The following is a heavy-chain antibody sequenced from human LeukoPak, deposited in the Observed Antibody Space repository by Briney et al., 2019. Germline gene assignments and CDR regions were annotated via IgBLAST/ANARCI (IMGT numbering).Heavy chain of an antibody. Sequence: NPSETLSLTCTVSGGSISSGGYSWSWIRQHPGKGLEWLGYIYHSGSTYYNPSLKSRVTISVDTSKNQFSLKLASVTAADTAVYYCARQYYYDSSAYPKNYLDYWGQGTLVTVSS. J-gene: IGHJ4*02. CDR2: IYHSGST. CDR1: GGSISSGGYS. D-gene: IGHD3-22*01. V-gene: IGHV4-31*03. CDR3: ARQYYYDSSAYPKNYLDY.